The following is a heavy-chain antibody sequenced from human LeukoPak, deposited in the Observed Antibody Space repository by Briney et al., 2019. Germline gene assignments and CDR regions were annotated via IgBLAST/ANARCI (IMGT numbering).Heavy chain of an antibody. V-gene: IGHV4-39*01. CDR3: SRHKPAYEILEGMDV. Sequence: SETLSLSCTVSGGSISSSSYYWGWIRQPPGKGLEWIGSIYYSGSTYYNPSPKSRVTISVDTSKNQFSLKLSSVTAADTAVYYFSRHKPAYEILEGMDVWGQGTTVTVSS. CDR2: IYYSGST. D-gene: IGHD3-9*01. J-gene: IGHJ6*02. CDR1: GGSISSSSYY.